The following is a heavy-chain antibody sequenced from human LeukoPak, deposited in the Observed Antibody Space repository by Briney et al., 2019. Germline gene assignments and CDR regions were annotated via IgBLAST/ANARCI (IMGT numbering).Heavy chain of an antibody. J-gene: IGHJ4*02. D-gene: IGHD4-23*01. V-gene: IGHV5-51*01. CDR2: IYPIDSDT. CDR1: GYSFTTYW. Sequence: GESLKISCKASGYSFTTYWIGWVRQMPGKGLEWMGIIYPIDSDTKYSPSFQGQVTISADKSISTAYLQWTSLKASDTAMYYCAKLRWPKGGRSSFDFWGQGTLVTVSS. CDR3: AKLRWPKGGRSSFDF.